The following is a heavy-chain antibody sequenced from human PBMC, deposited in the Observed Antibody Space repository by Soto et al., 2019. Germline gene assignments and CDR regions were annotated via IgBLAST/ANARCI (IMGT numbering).Heavy chain of an antibody. CDR2: IYPGDSDT. CDR1: GYSFTSYG. J-gene: IGHJ6*03. Sequence: PGESLKISWKGSGYSFTSYGSGWVRQMPGKGLEWMGIIYPGDSDTRYSPSFQGQVTISADKSISTAYLQWSSLKASDTAMYYCARSFIAAAGRDYYYYYMDVWGKGTTVTVSS. V-gene: IGHV5-51*01. CDR3: ARSFIAAAGRDYYYYYMDV. D-gene: IGHD6-13*01.